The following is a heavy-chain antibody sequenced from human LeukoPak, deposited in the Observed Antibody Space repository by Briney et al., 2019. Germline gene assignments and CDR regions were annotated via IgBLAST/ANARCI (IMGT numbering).Heavy chain of an antibody. CDR2: ISAYNGNT. Sequence: ASVKVSCKASGYTFTSYGISWVRQAPGQGLEWMGWISAYNGNTNYAQKLQGRVTMTTDTSTSTAYMELRSLRSDDTAVYYCARGPYSHDYGGKEADYWGQGTLVTVSS. V-gene: IGHV1-18*01. D-gene: IGHD4-23*01. CDR1: GYTFTSYG. J-gene: IGHJ4*02. CDR3: ARGPYSHDYGGKEADY.